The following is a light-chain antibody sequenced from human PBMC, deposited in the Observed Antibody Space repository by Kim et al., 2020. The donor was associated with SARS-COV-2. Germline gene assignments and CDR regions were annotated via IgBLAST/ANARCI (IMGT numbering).Light chain of an antibody. Sequence: SLAPGDGATLPCRASQSVDGYLAWLQQKPGQPPRLLISNASNRAAGVPARFSGSGSGTDFTLTISSLEPDDFAVYYCQQRRKSITFGQGIRLEIK. J-gene: IGKJ5*01. CDR1: QSVDGY. CDR3: QQRRKSIT. V-gene: IGKV3-11*01. CDR2: NAS.